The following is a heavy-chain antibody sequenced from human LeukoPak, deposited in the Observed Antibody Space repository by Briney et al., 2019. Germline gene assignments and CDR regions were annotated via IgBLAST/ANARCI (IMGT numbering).Heavy chain of an antibody. V-gene: IGHV3-48*02. J-gene: IGHJ4*02. D-gene: IGHD6-19*01. CDR1: GFTLSSYN. Sequence: GGSLRLSCATSGFTLSSYNMNWVRHAPGKGLERVSYISSRGSSIQYADSVKGRFTISRDNAKNSLYLQMDSLRDDDTAVYHCARTYNSGWYFDYWGQGTLVTVSS. CDR3: ARTYNSGWYFDY. CDR2: ISSRGSSI.